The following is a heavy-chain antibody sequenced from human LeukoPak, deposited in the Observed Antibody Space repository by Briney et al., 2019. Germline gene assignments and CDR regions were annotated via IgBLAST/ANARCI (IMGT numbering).Heavy chain of an antibody. V-gene: IGHV3-9*01. CDR1: GFTFDDYA. Sequence: GGSLRLSCAASGFTFDDYAMHWVRQAPGKGLEWVSGISWNSGSIGYADSVKGRFTISRDNAKNSLYLQMNSLRAEDTALYYCAKDFEYTSSSIDYWGQGTLVTVSS. CDR2: ISWNSGSI. D-gene: IGHD6-6*01. J-gene: IGHJ4*02. CDR3: AKDFEYTSSSIDY.